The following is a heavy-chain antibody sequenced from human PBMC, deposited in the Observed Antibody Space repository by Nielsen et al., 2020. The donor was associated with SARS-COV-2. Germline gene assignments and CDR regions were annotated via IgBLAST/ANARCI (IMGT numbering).Heavy chain of an antibody. CDR2: IYYSGST. V-gene: IGHV4-31*03. CDR3: ARRDEDWFDP. Sequence: SETLSLTCTVSGGSISSGSYYWSWIRQHPGKGLEWIGYIYYSGSTYYNPSLKSRVTISVDTSKNQFSLKLSSVTAADTAVYYCARRDEDWFDPWGQGTLVTVSS. J-gene: IGHJ5*02. CDR1: GGSISSGSYY.